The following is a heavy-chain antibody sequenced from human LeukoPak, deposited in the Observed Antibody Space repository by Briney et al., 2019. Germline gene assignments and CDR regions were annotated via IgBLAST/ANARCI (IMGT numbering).Heavy chain of an antibody. CDR3: ARAVDTAMVTFLGY. J-gene: IGHJ4*02. CDR1: GFTFSSDG. CDR2: IWYDGSNK. V-gene: IGHV3-33*01. Sequence: GGSLRLSCAASGFTFSSDGMHWVRQAPGKGLEWVAVIWYDGSNKYYADSVKGRFTISRDNSKNTLYLQMNSLRAEDTAVYYCARAVDTAMVTFLGYWGQGTLVTVSS. D-gene: IGHD5-18*01.